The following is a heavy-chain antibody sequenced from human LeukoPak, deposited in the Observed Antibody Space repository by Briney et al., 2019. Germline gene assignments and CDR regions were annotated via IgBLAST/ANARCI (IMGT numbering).Heavy chain of an antibody. J-gene: IGHJ3*02. CDR1: GGTFSSYA. Sequence: SVKVSCKASGGTFSSYAISWVRQAPGQGLEWMGGIIPIFGTANYAQKFQGRVTITADESTSTAYMELSSLRSEDTAVYYCASYVRFFDAFDIWGQGTMVTVSS. V-gene: IGHV1-69*13. D-gene: IGHD3-3*01. CDR3: ASYVRFFDAFDI. CDR2: IIPIFGTA.